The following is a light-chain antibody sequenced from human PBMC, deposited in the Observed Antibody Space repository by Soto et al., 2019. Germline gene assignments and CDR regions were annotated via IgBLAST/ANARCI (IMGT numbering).Light chain of an antibody. Sequence: DIQMTQSPSTLSASVGDRVTITCRASQGISGRLAWYQQKPGKAPNLLIYDVSNLESGVPSRFSGTGSGTEFTLTINSXQPXXXATYYCQQYNSYSTFGPGTKVEVK. V-gene: IGKV1-5*01. CDR3: QQYNSYST. J-gene: IGKJ1*01. CDR2: DVS. CDR1: QGISGR.